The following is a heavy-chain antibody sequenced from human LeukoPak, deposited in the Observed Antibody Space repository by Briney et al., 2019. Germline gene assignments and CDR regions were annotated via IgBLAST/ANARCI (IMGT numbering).Heavy chain of an antibody. J-gene: IGHJ4*02. D-gene: IGHD3-22*01. CDR2: IYTTGST. CDR3: ARHYVSSAYYFDY. Sequence: SETLSLTCSVSGGSIISDYWSWIRQPAGKGLEWIGRIYTTGSTDYNPSLKSRVTMSVDTSKNQFSLKLSSVTAADTAVYYCARHYVSSAYYFDYWGQGTLVTDSS. V-gene: IGHV4-4*07. CDR1: GGSIISDY.